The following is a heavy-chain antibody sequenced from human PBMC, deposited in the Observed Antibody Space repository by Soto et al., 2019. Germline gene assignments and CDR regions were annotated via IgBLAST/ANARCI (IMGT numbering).Heavy chain of an antibody. CDR1: GYTFTGHY. CDR3: GRGRSGQIVVFY. CDR2: IGPESGAT. V-gene: IGHV1-2*02. J-gene: IGHJ4*02. Sequence: GASVKVFCKASGYTFTGHYIHWVRQAPEQGPEWMGEIGPESGATRYAEKFQGRVTMTLDTSITTVYMELKNLSPDDTAVYYCGRGRSGQIVVFYWGQGTPVTVSS. D-gene: IGHD1-26*01.